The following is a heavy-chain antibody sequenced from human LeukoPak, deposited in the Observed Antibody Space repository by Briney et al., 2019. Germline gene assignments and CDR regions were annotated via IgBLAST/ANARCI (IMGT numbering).Heavy chain of an antibody. Sequence: SETLSLTCTVSGGSISSGGYSWSWIRQHPEKGLEWIGYIYYSGSTYYNPSLKSRVTISVDTSKNQFSLKLSSVTAADTAVYYCARARDYGDYDFPSFLDYWGQGTLVTVSS. CDR1: GGSISSGGYS. V-gene: IGHV4-31*03. CDR3: ARARDYGDYDFPSFLDY. CDR2: IYYSGST. D-gene: IGHD4-17*01. J-gene: IGHJ4*02.